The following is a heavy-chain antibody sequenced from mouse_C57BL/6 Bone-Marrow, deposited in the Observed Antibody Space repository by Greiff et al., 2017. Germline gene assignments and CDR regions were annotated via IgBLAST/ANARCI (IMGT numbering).Heavy chain of an antibody. CDR2: IYPIYGTP. J-gene: IGHJ2*01. V-gene: IGHV1-39*01. D-gene: IGHD2-1*01. CDR1: GYSFTDSN. Sequence: LQQSGPELVTPCASVPISCKSSGYSFTDSNLNCVNQSNGPSLDCICVIYPIYGTPSYNQKFTCKATLTVDQSSSTAYMQLNSLTSEDSAVYYCARGGNYRGYFDYWGQGTTLT. CDR3: ARGGNYRGYFDY.